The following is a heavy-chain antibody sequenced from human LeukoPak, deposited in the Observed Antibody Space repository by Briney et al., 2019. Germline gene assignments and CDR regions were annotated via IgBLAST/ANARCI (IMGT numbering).Heavy chain of an antibody. Sequence: ASVKVSCKASGYTFTSYGISWVRQAPGQGLEWMGWISAYNGNTNYAQKLQGRVTMTTDTSTSTACMELRSLRSDDTAVYYCARDRSYSSSWDYWGQGTLVTVSS. V-gene: IGHV1-18*01. D-gene: IGHD6-13*01. J-gene: IGHJ4*02. CDR2: ISAYNGNT. CDR3: ARDRSYSSSWDY. CDR1: GYTFTSYG.